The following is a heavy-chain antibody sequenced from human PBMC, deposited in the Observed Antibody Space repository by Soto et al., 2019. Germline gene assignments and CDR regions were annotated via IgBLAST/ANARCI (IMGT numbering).Heavy chain of an antibody. CDR3: ARDNTYRTAWWFDP. CDR2: INAGNGNT. V-gene: IGHV1-3*01. CDR1: GYTFTGYA. J-gene: IGHJ5*02. D-gene: IGHD2-21*02. Sequence: ASVKVSCKASGYTFTGYAMHWVRQAPGQRLEWMGWINAGNGNTKYSQKFQGRVTITRDTSASTAYMELSSLTSEDTAVYYCARDNTYRTAWWFDPWGRGPLVTVSS.